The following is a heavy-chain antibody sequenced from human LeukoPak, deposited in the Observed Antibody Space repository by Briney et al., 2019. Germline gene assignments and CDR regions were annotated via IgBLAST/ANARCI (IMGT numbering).Heavy chain of an antibody. Sequence: GGSLRLSCAASGFIFSDHWMHWVRQAPGKGLVWLSRINNDGSSTIYADSVKGRFTFSRDNSKNTLYLQMNSLRAEDTAVYYCAKERDGDYLYDYWGQGTLVTVSS. CDR1: GFIFSDHW. J-gene: IGHJ4*02. D-gene: IGHD4-17*01. CDR3: AKERDGDYLYDY. V-gene: IGHV3-74*01. CDR2: INNDGSST.